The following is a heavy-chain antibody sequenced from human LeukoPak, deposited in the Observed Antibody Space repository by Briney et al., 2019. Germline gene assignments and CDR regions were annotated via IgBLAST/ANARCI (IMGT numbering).Heavy chain of an antibody. Sequence: PGGSLRLSCAASGFTFSDYYMSWIRQAPGKGLEWVSYISSSSSYTNYADSVKGRFTISRDNAKNSLYLQMNSLRAEDTAVYYRARTVAGTDYGMDVWGKGTTVTVSS. CDR2: ISSSSSYT. V-gene: IGHV3-11*06. CDR1: GFTFSDYY. J-gene: IGHJ6*04. D-gene: IGHD6-19*01. CDR3: ARTVAGTDYGMDV.